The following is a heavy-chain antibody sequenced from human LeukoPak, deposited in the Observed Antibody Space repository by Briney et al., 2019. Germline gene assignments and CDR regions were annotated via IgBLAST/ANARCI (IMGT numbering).Heavy chain of an antibody. D-gene: IGHD2-2*01. CDR3: ARRYCSSTSCYEFDY. CDR1: GFTVSSNY. CDR2: IYSGGST. J-gene: IGHJ4*02. V-gene: IGHV3-53*01. Sequence: PGGSLRLSCAASGFTVSSNYMSWVRQAPGKGLEWVSVIYSGGSTYYADSVKGRLTISRDNSKNTLYLQMNSLRAEDTAVYYCARRYCSSTSCYEFDYWGQGTLVTVSS.